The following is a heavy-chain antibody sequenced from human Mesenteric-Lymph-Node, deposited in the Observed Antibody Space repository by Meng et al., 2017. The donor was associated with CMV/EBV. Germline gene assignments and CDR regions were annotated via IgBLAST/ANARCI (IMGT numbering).Heavy chain of an antibody. J-gene: IGHJ4*02. CDR1: GFTFSSYA. CDR2: ISYDGAHE. Sequence: GGSLRLSCAASGFTFSSYAMHWIRQAPGKGLEWVALISYDGAHEYYPDSVKGRFTISRDNSKNTLYLQMNSLRAEDTAVYYCVQSEARPKGGQGT. CDR3: VQSEARPK. V-gene: IGHV3-30-3*01.